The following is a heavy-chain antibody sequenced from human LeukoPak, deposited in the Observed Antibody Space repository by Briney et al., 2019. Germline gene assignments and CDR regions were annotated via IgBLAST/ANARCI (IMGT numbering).Heavy chain of an antibody. V-gene: IGHV4-59*01. D-gene: IGHD3-10*01. CDR3: SCVNNNDNPSLKSRLTISVDTSKNQFALRLSSVTAADTAVYYCARVRGYMIDDYFDY. J-gene: IGHJ4*02. Sequence: SETLSLTCTVSGGSISSYYWSWIRQPPGEGMEWMGYVYYCGSTNNNSSLKSQVPITVDTPKTQFSFTLTSGTAAATAVYDCSCVNNNDNPSLKSRLTISVDTSKNQFALRLSSVTAADTAVYYCARVRGYMIDDYFDYWGQGSLVTVSS. CDR1: GGSISSYY. CDR2: VYYCGST.